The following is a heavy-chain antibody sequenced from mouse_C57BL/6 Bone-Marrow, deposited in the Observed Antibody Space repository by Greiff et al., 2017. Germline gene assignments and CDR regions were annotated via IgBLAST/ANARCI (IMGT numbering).Heavy chain of an antibody. CDR2: IYPTSGRT. Sequence: QVQLQQPGAELVKPGASVKMSCTASGYTFTSYWITWVKQRPGQGLEWIGDIYPTSGRTNDNEKFKRKAILTVEPSSNTAYMQLSSLTSEDSAVFYCARSGPLGRSFDYWGQGTTLTVSS. D-gene: IGHD4-1*01. V-gene: IGHV1-55*01. CDR3: ARSGPLGRSFDY. J-gene: IGHJ2*01. CDR1: GYTFTSYW.